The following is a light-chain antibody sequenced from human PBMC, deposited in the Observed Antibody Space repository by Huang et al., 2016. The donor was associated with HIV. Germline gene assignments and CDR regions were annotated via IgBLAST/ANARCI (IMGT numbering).Light chain of an antibody. Sequence: DIVMTQTPLSLSVTPGQPASISCKSSQGLLYREKIYLYWYLQKPGHSPQRLIYELSNRIAGVPDRCSGSGSPTDFTLKISRVGADDVVVYYYMQGKQLPYTFGQGTRLEIK. CDR3: MQGKQLPYT. J-gene: IGKJ2*01. V-gene: IGKV2-29*02. CDR1: QGLLYREKIY. CDR2: ELS.